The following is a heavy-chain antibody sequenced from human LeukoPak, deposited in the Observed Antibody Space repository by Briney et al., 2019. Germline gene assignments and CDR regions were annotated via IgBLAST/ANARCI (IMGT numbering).Heavy chain of an antibody. CDR2: IHRTGST. Sequence: SETLSLTCSVSGYAISSGYHWGWIRQPPGKGLEWVGSIHRTGSTYYNPSLKSRVTISVDTSKNQFSLSVRSVTAADSAVYYCARDRDLENFDYWGQGTLVTVSS. V-gene: IGHV4-38-2*02. D-gene: IGHD1-1*01. CDR1: GYAISSGYH. CDR3: ARDRDLENFDY. J-gene: IGHJ4*02.